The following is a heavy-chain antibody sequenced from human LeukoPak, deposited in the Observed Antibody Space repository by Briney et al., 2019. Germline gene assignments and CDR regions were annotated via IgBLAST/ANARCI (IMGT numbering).Heavy chain of an antibody. V-gene: IGHV1-8*01. CDR2: MNPNSGNT. CDR3: ARGGYCSGGSCYSKGAFDI. CDR1: GYTFTSYD. Sequence: ASVKVSCKASGYTFTSYDINWVRQATGQGLEWMGWMNPNSGNTGYAQKFQGRVTMTRNTSISTAYMELSRLRSDDTAAYYCARGGYCSGGSCYSKGAFDIWGQGTMVTVSS. J-gene: IGHJ3*02. D-gene: IGHD2-15*01.